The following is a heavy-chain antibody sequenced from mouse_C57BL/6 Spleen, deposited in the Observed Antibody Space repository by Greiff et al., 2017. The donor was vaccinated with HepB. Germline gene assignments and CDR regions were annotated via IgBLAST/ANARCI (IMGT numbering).Heavy chain of an antibody. CDR2: ISYSGST. D-gene: IGHD1-1*02. Sequence: EVQLQQSGPGMVKPSQSLSLTCTVTGYSITSGYDWHWIRHFPGNKLEWMGYISYSGSTNYNPSLKSRISITHDTSKNHFFLKLNSVTTEDTATYYCAREGVAGAYFDYWGQGTTLTVSS. CDR3: AREGVAGAYFDY. CDR1: GYSITSGYD. J-gene: IGHJ2*01. V-gene: IGHV3-1*01.